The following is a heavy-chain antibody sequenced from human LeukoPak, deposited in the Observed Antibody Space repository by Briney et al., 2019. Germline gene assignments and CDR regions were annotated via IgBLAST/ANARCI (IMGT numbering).Heavy chain of an antibody. CDR3: ARAHDYGGNSNFDY. Sequence: PSETLSLTRTVSGGSISSYYWSWIRQPPGKGLEWIGYIYYSGSTNYNPSLKSRVTISVDTSKNQFSLKLSSVTAADTAVYYCARAHDYGGNSNFDYWGQGTLVTVSS. D-gene: IGHD4-23*01. CDR2: IYYSGST. J-gene: IGHJ4*02. CDR1: GGSISSYY. V-gene: IGHV4-59*12.